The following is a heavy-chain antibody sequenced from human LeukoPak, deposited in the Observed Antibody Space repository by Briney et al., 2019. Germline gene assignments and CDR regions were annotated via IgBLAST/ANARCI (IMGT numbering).Heavy chain of an antibody. J-gene: IGHJ5*02. D-gene: IGHD3-22*01. V-gene: IGHV3-15*01. CDR3: TTRSYYYDSSGYLTGRWFDP. CDR2: IKSNIDGGTT. Sequence: PGGSLRLSCAGSGFTFRNAWMTWVRQAPGKGLEWVGRIKSNIDGGTTDYAAPVKGRFTISRDDSRNTLYLQMNSLKTEDTAVYYCTTRSYYYDSSGYLTGRWFDPWGQGTLVTVSS. CDR1: GFTFRNAW.